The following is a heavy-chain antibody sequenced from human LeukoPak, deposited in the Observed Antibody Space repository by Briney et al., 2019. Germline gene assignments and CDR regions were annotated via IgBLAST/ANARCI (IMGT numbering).Heavy chain of an antibody. CDR1: GGSFSGYY. CDR2: INRSGST. D-gene: IGHD5-18*01. CDR3: ASLSRRYSYGTYYFDY. J-gene: IGHJ4*02. V-gene: IGHV4-34*01. Sequence: PSETLSLTCAVYGGSFSGYYWSWIRQPPGKGLEWIGEINRSGSTNYNPSLKSRVTMSVDTSKNQFSLKLSSVTAADTAVYYCASLSRRYSYGTYYFDYWGQGTLVTVSS.